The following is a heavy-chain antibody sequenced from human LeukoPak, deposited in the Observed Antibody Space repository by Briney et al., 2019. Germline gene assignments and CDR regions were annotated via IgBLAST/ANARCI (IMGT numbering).Heavy chain of an antibody. J-gene: IGHJ6*03. Sequence: ASVKVSCKASGYTFTGYYMHWVRQAPGQRLEWMGLINAGNGNTKYSQKFQGRVTITRDTSTSTAYMELRSLRSDDTAMYYCARATDSLNREYYDFWSGYLYYMDVWGKGATVTVSS. D-gene: IGHD3-3*01. CDR2: INAGNGNT. V-gene: IGHV1-3*01. CDR3: ARATDSLNREYYDFWSGYLYYMDV. CDR1: GYTFTGYY.